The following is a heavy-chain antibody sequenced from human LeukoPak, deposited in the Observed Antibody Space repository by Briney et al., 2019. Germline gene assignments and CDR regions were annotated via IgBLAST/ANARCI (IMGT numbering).Heavy chain of an antibody. Sequence: PGRSLRLSCAASGFTFSSYAMHWVRQAPGKGLEWVAVISYDGSNKYYADSVKGRFTISRDNSNNTLYLQMNSLRAEDTAVYYCAREGDWYYYDSSGYYPFDYWGQGTLVTVSS. J-gene: IGHJ4*02. V-gene: IGHV3-30*04. CDR3: AREGDWYYYDSSGYYPFDY. CDR2: ISYDGSNK. D-gene: IGHD3-22*01. CDR1: GFTFSSYA.